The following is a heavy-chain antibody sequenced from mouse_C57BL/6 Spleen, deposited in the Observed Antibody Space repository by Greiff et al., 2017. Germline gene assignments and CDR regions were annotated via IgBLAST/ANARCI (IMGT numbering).Heavy chain of an antibody. D-gene: IGHD2-1*01. CDR1: GYTFTDYN. V-gene: IGHV1-22*01. CDR2: INPNNGGT. J-gene: IGHJ4*01. CDR3: ARFPYGNYGGDYAMDY. Sequence: EVQLQQSGPELVKPGASVKMSCKASGYTFTDYNMHWVKQSHGKSLEWIGYINPNNGGTSYNQKFKGKATLTVNKSSSTAYMELRSLTSEDSAVYYCARFPYGNYGGDYAMDYWGQGTSVTVSS.